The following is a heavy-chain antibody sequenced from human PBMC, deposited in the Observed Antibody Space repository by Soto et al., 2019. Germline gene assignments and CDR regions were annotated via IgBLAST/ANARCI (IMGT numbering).Heavy chain of an antibody. J-gene: IGHJ4*02. V-gene: IGHV4-59*01. CDR3: VRELNGSGDY. CDR2: ISHSLGA. D-gene: IGHD3-10*01. CDR1: GGSTTSDY. Sequence: SETLSLTCTVSGGSTTSDYWSWIRQPPGKGLEWLGYISHSLGAKYNPSLGSRGTISLDTSKNQLSLRLRSVTAADTAIYFCVRELNGSGDYWGQGTLVTVSS.